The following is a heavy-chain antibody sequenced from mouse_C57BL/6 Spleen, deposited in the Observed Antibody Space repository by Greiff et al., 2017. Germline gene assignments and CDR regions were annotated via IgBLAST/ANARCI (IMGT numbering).Heavy chain of an antibody. CDR2: IYPGDGDT. Sequence: VQLQQSGPELVKPGASVKISCKASGYAFSSSWMNWVKQRPGKGLEWIGRIYPGDGDTNYNGKFKGKATLTADKSSSTAYMQLSSLTSEDSAVYFCSKFITPVVAFDFWGKGTTLTVSS. CDR3: SKFITPVVAFDF. J-gene: IGHJ2*01. CDR1: GYAFSSSW. V-gene: IGHV1-82*01. D-gene: IGHD1-1*01.